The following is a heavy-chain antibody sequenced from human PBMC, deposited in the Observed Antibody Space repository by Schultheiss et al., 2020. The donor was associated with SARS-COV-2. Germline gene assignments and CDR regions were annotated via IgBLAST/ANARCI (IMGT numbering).Heavy chain of an antibody. CDR3: ARGLVPANGDSLDY. CDR1: GFTFSSYS. Sequence: GGSLRLSCAASGFTFSSYSMNWVRQAPGKGLEWVSYISSSSSTIYYADSVKGRFTISRDNAKNSLYLQMNSLRAEDTAVYYCARGLVPANGDSLDYWGQGTLVTVSS. V-gene: IGHV3-48*01. J-gene: IGHJ4*02. D-gene: IGHD3-16*01. CDR2: ISSSSSTI.